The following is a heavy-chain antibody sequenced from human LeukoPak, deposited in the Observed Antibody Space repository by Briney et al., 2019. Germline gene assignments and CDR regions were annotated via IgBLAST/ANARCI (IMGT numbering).Heavy chain of an antibody. CDR3: AKDHTGFGELD. V-gene: IGHV3-23*01. CDR1: GFTFSTFA. CDR2: IFPSGGEI. Sequence: GGSLRLSCAASGFTFSTFAMIWVRQPPGKGLEWVSSIFPSGGEIHYADSVKGRFTISRDNSKNTLYLQMNSLRAEDTAVYYCAKDHTGFGELDWGQGTLVTVSS. J-gene: IGHJ4*02. D-gene: IGHD3-10*01.